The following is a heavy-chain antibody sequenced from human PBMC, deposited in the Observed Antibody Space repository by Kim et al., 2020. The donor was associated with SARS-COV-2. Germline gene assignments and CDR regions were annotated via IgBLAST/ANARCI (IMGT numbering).Heavy chain of an antibody. CDR3: ARGRGMEITGAYFPYYYYYYGMDV. V-gene: IGHV1-18*01. CDR2: ISAYNGNT. J-gene: IGHJ6*02. D-gene: IGHD7-27*01. Sequence: ASVKVSCKASGYTFTSYGISWVRQAPGQGLEWMGWISAYNGNTNYAQKLQGRVTMTTDTSTSTAYMELRSLRSDDTAVYYCARGRGMEITGAYFPYYYYYYGMDVWGQGTTVTVSS. CDR1: GYTFTSYG.